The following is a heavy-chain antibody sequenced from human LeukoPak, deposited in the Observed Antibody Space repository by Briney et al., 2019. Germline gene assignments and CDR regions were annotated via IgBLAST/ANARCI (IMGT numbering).Heavy chain of an antibody. CDR1: GYTFTSYG. J-gene: IGHJ6*03. CDR3: ARDGKKYSRDYDYMDV. D-gene: IGHD6-6*01. CDR2: INPNSGGA. V-gene: IGHV1-2*02. Sequence: GASVKVSCKASGYTFTSYGINWVRQAPGQGLEWMGWINPNSGGANYAQKFQGRVTMTRDTSISTAYMELSRLRSDDTAVYYCARDGKKYSRDYDYMDVWGKGTTVTVSS.